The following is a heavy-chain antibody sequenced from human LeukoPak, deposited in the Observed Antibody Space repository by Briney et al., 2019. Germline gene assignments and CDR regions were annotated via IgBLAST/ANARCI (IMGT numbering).Heavy chain of an antibody. CDR3: AKDGVYGSGSYYLDY. CDR2: IRSDGSNA. D-gene: IGHD3-10*01. J-gene: IGHJ4*02. Sequence: GGSLRLSCEASGFTLSTYGMHWVRQAPGKGLEWVAFIRSDGSNAYYIDSVKGRFTLSRDNSKSTMFLSMSSLRAEDTAIYYCAKDGVYGSGSYYLDYWGQGTLLTVSS. V-gene: IGHV3-30*02. CDR1: GFTLSTYG.